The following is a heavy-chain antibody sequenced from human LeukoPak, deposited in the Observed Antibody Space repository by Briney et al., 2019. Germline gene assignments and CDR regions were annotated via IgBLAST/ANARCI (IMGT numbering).Heavy chain of an antibody. CDR1: GFTFGDYY. J-gene: IGHJ4*02. CDR3: ARDLSYYGSGTEGGY. D-gene: IGHD3-10*01. Sequence: GGSLRLSCAASGFTFGDYYMSWIRQAPGKGLEWVSYISSSGSTIYYADSVKGRFTISRDNAKNSLYLQMNSLRAEDTAVYYCARDLSYYGSGTEGGYWGQGTLVTVSS. CDR2: ISSSGSTI. V-gene: IGHV3-11*01.